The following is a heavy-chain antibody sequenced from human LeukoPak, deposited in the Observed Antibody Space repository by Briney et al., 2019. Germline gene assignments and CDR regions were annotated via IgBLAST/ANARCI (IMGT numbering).Heavy chain of an antibody. CDR1: GLTFSTSG. Sequence: GGSLRLSCTASGLTFSTSGFNWVRQAPGKGLQWVASIGPTGSDRYHADSIKGRFTISRDNANNFLYLQMNSLRAEDTAVYYCATETNGRHYDYWGQGTLLTVSS. CDR2: IGPTGSDR. D-gene: IGHD1-14*01. J-gene: IGHJ4*02. CDR3: ATETNGRHYDY. V-gene: IGHV3-21*06.